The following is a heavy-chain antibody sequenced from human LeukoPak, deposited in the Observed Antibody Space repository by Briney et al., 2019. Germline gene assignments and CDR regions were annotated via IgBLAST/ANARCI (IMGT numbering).Heavy chain of an antibody. CDR3: ARHAGYSSSWYREFDY. V-gene: IGHV4-39*01. CDR1: GGSISSSSYY. D-gene: IGHD6-13*01. CDR2: IYYSGST. J-gene: IGHJ4*02. Sequence: SETLSLTCTVSGGSISSSSYYWAWIRQPPGKGLEWIGSIYYSGSTYYNPSLKSRVTISVDTSKNQFSLKLSSVTAADTAVYYCARHAGYSSSWYREFDYWGQGTLVTVSS.